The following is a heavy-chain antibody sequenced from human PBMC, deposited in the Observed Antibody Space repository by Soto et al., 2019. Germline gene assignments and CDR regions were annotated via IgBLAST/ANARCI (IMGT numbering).Heavy chain of an antibody. CDR1: GASVSSETHF. J-gene: IGHJ4*02. CDR2: VYRTGIT. V-gene: IGHV4-61*01. Sequence: SSETLSLTCRVSGASVSSETHFCTWIRQPPGKGLECIGYVYRTGITNSNPALTSRVTVSADRSKNQFSLTLRSVTAADTAVYYCVREDMSGTYYFDYWGPGIQVTVSS. CDR3: VREDMSGTYYFDY. D-gene: IGHD1-26*01.